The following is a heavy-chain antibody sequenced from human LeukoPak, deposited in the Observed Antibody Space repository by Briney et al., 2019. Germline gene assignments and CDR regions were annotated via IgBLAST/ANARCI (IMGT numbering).Heavy chain of an antibody. V-gene: IGHV3-30*03. D-gene: IGHD3-3*01. CDR2: ISYDGSNK. Sequence: PGGSLRLSCAASGFTFSGYWMNWVRQAPGKGLEWVAVISYDGSNKYYADSVKGRFTISRDNAKNSLYLQMNSLRAEDTAVYYCARVGTIFGVVIGDYHYYYMDVWGKGTTVTVSS. CDR1: GFTFSGYW. CDR3: ARVGTIFGVVIGDYHYYYMDV. J-gene: IGHJ6*03.